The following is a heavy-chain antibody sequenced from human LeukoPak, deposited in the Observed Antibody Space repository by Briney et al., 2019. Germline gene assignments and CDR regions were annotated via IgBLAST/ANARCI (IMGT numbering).Heavy chain of an antibody. Sequence: SQTLSLTCAISGDSVSSNSAAWNWIRQSPSSGLEWLGRTYYRSKWYNDYAVSVKSRITINPDTSKNQFSLQLNSVTPEDTAVYYCAREKQWLVFDFDYWGQGTLVTVSS. J-gene: IGHJ4*02. CDR1: GDSVSSNSAA. V-gene: IGHV6-1*01. CDR3: AREKQWLVFDFDY. CDR2: TYYRSKWYN. D-gene: IGHD6-19*01.